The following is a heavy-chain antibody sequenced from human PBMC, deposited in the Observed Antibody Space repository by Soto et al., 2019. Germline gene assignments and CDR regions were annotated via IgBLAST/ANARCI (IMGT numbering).Heavy chain of an antibody. J-gene: IGHJ3*02. D-gene: IGHD3-22*01. CDR3: ARDITMIVVGPDAFDI. V-gene: IGHV6-1*01. Sequence: PSQTLSLTCAISGDSVSSNSAAWNWIRQSPSRGLEWLGRTYYRSKWYNDYAVSVKSRITINPDTYKNQFSLQLNSVTPEDTTVYYCARDITMIVVGPDAFDIWGQGTMVTVSS. CDR1: GDSVSSNSAA. CDR2: TYYRSKWYN.